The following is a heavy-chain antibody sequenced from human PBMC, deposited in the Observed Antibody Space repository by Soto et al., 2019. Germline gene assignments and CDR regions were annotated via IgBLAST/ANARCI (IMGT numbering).Heavy chain of an antibody. CDR3: ARQKQTAMGVKTRGQYYFDY. CDR1: GYSFTNYW. CDR2: IYPRDSDT. V-gene: IGHV5-51*01. J-gene: IGHJ4*02. D-gene: IGHD5-18*01. Sequence: GESLKISCKGSGYSFTNYWIAWVRQMPGKGLEWMGIIYPRDSDTEYSPSFQGQVTISADRSISTAYLQWSSLKASDTAMYYCARQKQTAMGVKTRGQYYFDYWGQGTRVTVSS.